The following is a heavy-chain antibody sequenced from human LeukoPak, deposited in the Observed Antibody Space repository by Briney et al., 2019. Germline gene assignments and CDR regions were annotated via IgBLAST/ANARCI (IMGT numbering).Heavy chain of an antibody. CDR3: TRDGGSFCDFDY. Sequence: PGGSLRLSCVASGFSFRDYAIHWVRQAPGKGLEYVSVINCDGRITYYADSVKGRFTMSRDNSKNTVYLQMGSLRSEDMAVYYCTRDGGSFCDFDYWGQGALVTVSS. CDR2: INCDGRIT. D-gene: IGHD1-26*01. J-gene: IGHJ4*02. CDR1: GFSFRDYA. V-gene: IGHV3-64*02.